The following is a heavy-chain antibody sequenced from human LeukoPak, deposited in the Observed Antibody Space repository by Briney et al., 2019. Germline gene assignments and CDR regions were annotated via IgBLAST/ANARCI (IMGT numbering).Heavy chain of an antibody. CDR2: IYYSGST. D-gene: IGHD2-2*01. V-gene: IGHV4-39*01. Sequence: PSETLSLTCTVSGGSISSSSYYWGWIRQPLGKGLEWIGSIYYSGSTYYNPSLKSRVTISVDTSKNQFSLELSSVTAADTAVYYCASRADCSSTSCPYYYYYYGMDVWGQGTTVTVSS. CDR1: GGSISSSSYY. CDR3: ASRADCSSTSCPYYYYYYGMDV. J-gene: IGHJ6*02.